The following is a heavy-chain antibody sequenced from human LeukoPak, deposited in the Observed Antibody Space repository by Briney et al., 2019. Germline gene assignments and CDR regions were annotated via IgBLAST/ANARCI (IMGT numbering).Heavy chain of an antibody. D-gene: IGHD1-26*01. CDR1: GYTLTELS. J-gene: IGHJ6*02. Sequence: ASVKVSCKVSGYTLTELSMHWVRQAPGKGLGWMGGFDPEDGETIYAQKFQGGVTMTEDTSTDTAYMELSSLRSEDTAVYYCASSNSYHGMDVWGQGTTVTVSS. CDR2: FDPEDGET. CDR3: ASSNSYHGMDV. V-gene: IGHV1-24*01.